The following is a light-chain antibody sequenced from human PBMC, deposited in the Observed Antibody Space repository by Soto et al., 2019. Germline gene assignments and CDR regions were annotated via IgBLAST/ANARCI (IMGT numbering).Light chain of an antibody. CDR2: EVT. CDR3: CSYAGSYTGV. V-gene: IGLV2-11*01. CDR1: SSDVGGYNY. Sequence: QSVLTQPRSVSGSLGQSVTISCTGGSSDVGGYNYVSWYQHHPGKAPKFMIYEVTKRPSGVPDRFSGSKSGNTASLTISGLQAEDEADYYCCSYAGSYTGVFGAGTQLTVL. J-gene: IGLJ3*02.